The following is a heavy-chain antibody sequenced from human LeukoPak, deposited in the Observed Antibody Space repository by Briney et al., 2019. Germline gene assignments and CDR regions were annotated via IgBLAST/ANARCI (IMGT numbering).Heavy chain of an antibody. CDR3: AKIDAY. V-gene: IGHV3-74*01. CDR1: GFTFSRNW. Sequence: QPGGSLRLSCAASGFTFSRNWMHWVRQAPGKGLVWVSRINSDGSITNYADSVKGRFTISRDSTKNTLYLQMSSLRAEDTAVYYCAKIDAYWGQGTLVTVSS. CDR2: INSDGSIT. J-gene: IGHJ4*02.